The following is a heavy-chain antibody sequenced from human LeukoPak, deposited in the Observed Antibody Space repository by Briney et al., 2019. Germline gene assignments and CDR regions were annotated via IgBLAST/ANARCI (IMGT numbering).Heavy chain of an antibody. Sequence: GGSLRLSCAASGFTFSSYGMHWVRQAPGKGLEWVAVISYDGSNKYYADSVKGRFTISRDNSKNTLYLQMNSLRAEDTAVYYCAKDGREAVTAINWYFDLWGRGTLVTVSS. CDR3: AKDGREAVTAINWYFDL. V-gene: IGHV3-30*18. J-gene: IGHJ2*01. CDR1: GFTFSSYG. D-gene: IGHD2-21*02. CDR2: ISYDGSNK.